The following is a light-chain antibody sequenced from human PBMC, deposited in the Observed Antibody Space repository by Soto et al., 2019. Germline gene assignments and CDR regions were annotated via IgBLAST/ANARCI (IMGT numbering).Light chain of an antibody. CDR1: NIGSKS. CDR2: YDS. CDR3: QVWNSSSDHAV. V-gene: IGLV3-21*04. J-gene: IGLJ7*02. Sequence: SYELTQPPSVSVAPGKTARITCGGNNIGSKSVHWYQQKPGQAPVLVIYYDSDRPSGIPERFSGSNSGNTATLTISRVEGGDEADYYCQVWNSSSDHAVFGGGTQLTAL.